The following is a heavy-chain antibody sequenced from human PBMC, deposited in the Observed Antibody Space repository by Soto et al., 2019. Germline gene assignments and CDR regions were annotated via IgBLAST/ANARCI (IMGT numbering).Heavy chain of an antibody. D-gene: IGHD5-18*01. CDR3: ARHTAMVPGDC. CDR2: MNPNSGNA. Sequence: QVQLVQSGAEVTKPGASVKVSCKASGYTFTSYDINWVRQATGQRPEWMGWMNPNSGNAGYAEKFQGRVTMTRDTSISTAYMELSGLTSDDTAVYYCARHTAMVPGDCWGQGTLVTVS. V-gene: IGHV1-8*01. CDR1: GYTFTSYD. J-gene: IGHJ4*02.